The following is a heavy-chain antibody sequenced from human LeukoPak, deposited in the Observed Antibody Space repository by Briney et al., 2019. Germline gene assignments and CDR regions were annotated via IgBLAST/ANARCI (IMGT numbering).Heavy chain of an antibody. D-gene: IGHD3-22*01. J-gene: IGHJ4*02. CDR1: GGTFSRYA. CDR2: IIPIFGTA. V-gene: IGHV1-69*01. CDR3: ARVYLKRDYYDSSAYFSFDY. Sequence: ASVKVFCKASGGTFSRYAISWVRQAPGQGLEWMGGIIPIFGTANCAQKFQGRITITADDSTSTAYMELSSLRSEDTAVYYCARVYLKRDYYDSSAYFSFDYWGQGTLVTVSS.